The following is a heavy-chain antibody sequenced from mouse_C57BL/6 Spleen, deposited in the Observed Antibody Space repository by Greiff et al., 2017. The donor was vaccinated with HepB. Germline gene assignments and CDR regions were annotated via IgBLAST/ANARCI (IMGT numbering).Heavy chain of an antibody. D-gene: IGHD1-1*01. V-gene: IGHV1-80*01. CDR2: IYPGDGDT. Sequence: QVHVKQSGAELVKPGASVKISCKASGYAFSSYWMNWVKQRPGKGLEWIGQIYPGDGDTNYNGKFKGKATLTADKSSSTAYMQLSSLTSEDSAVYFCARRTVEGMDYWGQGTSVTVSS. CDR1: GYAFSSYW. J-gene: IGHJ4*01. CDR3: ARRTVEGMDY.